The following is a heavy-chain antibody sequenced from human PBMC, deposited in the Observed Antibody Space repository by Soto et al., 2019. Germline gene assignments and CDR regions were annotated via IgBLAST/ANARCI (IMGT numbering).Heavy chain of an antibody. CDR2: IYYSGST. D-gene: IGHD6-13*01. CDR3: ARDRYSSSRYFDY. Sequence: PSETLSLTCTVSGGSISSGGYYWSWIRQHPGKGLEWIGYIYYSGSTYYNPSLKSRVTISVDTSKNQFSLKLSSVTAADTAVYYCARDRYSSSRYFDYWGQGTLVTVSS. V-gene: IGHV4-31*03. CDR1: GGSISSGGYY. J-gene: IGHJ4*02.